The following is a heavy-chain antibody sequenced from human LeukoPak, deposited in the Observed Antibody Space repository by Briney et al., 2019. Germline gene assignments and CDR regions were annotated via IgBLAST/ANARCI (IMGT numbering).Heavy chain of an antibody. CDR3: AKSVIAVAGTGSRFDY. V-gene: IGHV3-9*01. Sequence: GGSLRLSCAASGFTFDDYAMHWVRQAPGKGLEWVSGISWNSGNIGYAESVKGRFTTSRDNAKNFLYLQMNSLRAEDTALYYCAKSVIAVAGTGSRFDYWGQGTLVTVSS. J-gene: IGHJ4*02. CDR2: ISWNSGNI. D-gene: IGHD6-19*01. CDR1: GFTFDDYA.